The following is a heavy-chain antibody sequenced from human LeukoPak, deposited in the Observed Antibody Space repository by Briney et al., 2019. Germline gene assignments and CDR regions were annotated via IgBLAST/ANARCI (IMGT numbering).Heavy chain of an antibody. CDR3: ARVVGCSGGSCYSANDY. J-gene: IGHJ4*02. Sequence: ASVKVSCKASGYTFTGYYMHWVRQAPGQGLEWMGRINPNSGGTNYAQKFQGRVTMPRDTSISTAYMELSRLRSDDTAVYYCARVVGCSGGSCYSANDYWGQGTLVTVSS. D-gene: IGHD2-15*01. CDR1: GYTFTGYY. CDR2: INPNSGGT. V-gene: IGHV1-2*06.